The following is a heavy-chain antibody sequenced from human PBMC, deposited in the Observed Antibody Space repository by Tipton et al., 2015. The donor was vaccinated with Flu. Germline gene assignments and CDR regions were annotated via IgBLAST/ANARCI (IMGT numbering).Heavy chain of an antibody. CDR3: ARGFGECVDCYSALDY. Sequence: VQSGAEVKKPGASVKVSCKASGYTFTTYYIHWVRQAPGQGLEWMGVINPSISRTSYAQKFQGRVTLTRDTSASTVYMELSSVISDDTAVYYCARGFGECVDCYSALDYWGQGTLVTVSS. V-gene: IGHV1-46*01. CDR1: GYTFTTYY. D-gene: IGHD2-21*02. CDR2: INPSISRT. J-gene: IGHJ4*02.